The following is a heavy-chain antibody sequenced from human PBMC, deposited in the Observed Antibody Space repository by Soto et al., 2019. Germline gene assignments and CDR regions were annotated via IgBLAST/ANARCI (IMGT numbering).Heavy chain of an antibody. CDR3: ARGGGGSSPAHHYYYYMAV. V-gene: IGHV3-33*01. J-gene: IGHJ6*03. CDR1: GFTFSNYA. Sequence: QVQLVESGGGVAQPGRSLRLSCAASGFTFSNYAMHWVRQAPGKGLEWVAVIWYDGSTKYYADSVKGRFTISRDNSKNTVYLQMNSLRAEDTAVYFCARGGGGSSPAHHYYYYMAVWGKGTTVTVSS. D-gene: IGHD2-2*01. CDR2: IWYDGSTK.